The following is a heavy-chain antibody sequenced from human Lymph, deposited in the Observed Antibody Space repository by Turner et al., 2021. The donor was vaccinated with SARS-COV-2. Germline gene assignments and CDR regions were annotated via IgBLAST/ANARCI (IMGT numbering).Heavy chain of an antibody. CDR2: ISGSGGST. Sequence: EVQLLASGGGLLQPGGSLSLSCAASGFTFSSDARSWVRQAPGKWLEWVSAISGSGGSTYYADSVKGRFTISRDNSKNTLYLQMNSLRAEDTAVYYCAKGEQWRTQYFDYWGQGTLVTVSS. CDR3: AKGEQWRTQYFDY. CDR1: GFTFSSDA. J-gene: IGHJ4*02. V-gene: IGHV3-23*01. D-gene: IGHD6-19*01.